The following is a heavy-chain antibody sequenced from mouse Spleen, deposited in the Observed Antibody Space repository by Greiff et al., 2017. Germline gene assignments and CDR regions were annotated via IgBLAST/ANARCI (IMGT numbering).Heavy chain of an antibody. CDR2: IYPGDGDT. Sequence: QVQLQQSGPELVKPGASVKISCKASGYAFSSSWMNWVKQRPGKGLEWIGRIYPGDGDTNYNGKFKGKATLTADKSSSTAYMQLSSLTSEDSAVYFCARRRDEDYFDYWGQGTTLTVSS. CDR3: ARRRDEDYFDY. CDR1: GYAFSSSW. J-gene: IGHJ2*01. V-gene: IGHV1-82*01.